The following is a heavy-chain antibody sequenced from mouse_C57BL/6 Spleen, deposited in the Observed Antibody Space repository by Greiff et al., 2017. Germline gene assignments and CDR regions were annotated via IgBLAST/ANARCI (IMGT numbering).Heavy chain of an antibody. CDR2: IWSDGST. D-gene: IGHD4-1*01. V-gene: IGHV2-6*03. CDR1: GFSLTSYG. CDR3: AGTNWDNYYAMDY. Sequence: QVQLKESGPGLVAPSQSLSITCTVSGFSLTSYGVHWVRQPPGKGLEWLVVIWSDGSTTYNSALKSRLSISKDNSKSQVFLKMNSLQTDDTAMYYCAGTNWDNYYAMDYWGQGTSVTVSS. J-gene: IGHJ4*01.